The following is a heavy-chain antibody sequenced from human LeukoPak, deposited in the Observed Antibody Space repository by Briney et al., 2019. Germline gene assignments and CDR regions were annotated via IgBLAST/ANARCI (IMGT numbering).Heavy chain of an antibody. CDR3: ARAFRGRWFGDYMDV. Sequence: SETLSLTCTVSGGSISTSSYYWGWIRQPPGKGLECIGNIYYSGSTYYNPSLKSRVTISVDTSKNQFSLKLSSVTAADTAVYYCARAFRGRWFGDYMDVWGKGTTVTISS. CDR2: IYYSGST. V-gene: IGHV4-39*07. J-gene: IGHJ6*03. CDR1: GGSISTSSYY. D-gene: IGHD3-10*01.